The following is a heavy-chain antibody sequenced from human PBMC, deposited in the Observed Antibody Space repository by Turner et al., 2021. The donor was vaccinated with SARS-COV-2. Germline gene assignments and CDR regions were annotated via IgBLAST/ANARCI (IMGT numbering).Heavy chain of an antibody. V-gene: IGHV3-9*01. CDR2: IIWNSGSI. CDR3: AKDRATGYYYYGMDV. CDR1: GFTFDDYA. J-gene: IGHJ6*02. D-gene: IGHD5-12*01. Sequence: EVQLLESGGGLVQPGRSLRLSCAASGFTFDDYAMHWVRQDPGRGLEWGSGIIWNSGSIGYADSVKGGFTISRDNDKNSTYLQMNSLRAEDTALYYCAKDRATGYYYYGMDVWGQGTTVTVSS.